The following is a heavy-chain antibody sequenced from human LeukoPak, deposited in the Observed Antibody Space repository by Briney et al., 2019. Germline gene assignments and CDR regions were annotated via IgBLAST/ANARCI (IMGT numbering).Heavy chain of an antibody. CDR3: ARDWYYAFDF. CDR2: IRSKRDGGTT. D-gene: IGHD2-21*02. J-gene: IGHJ3*01. V-gene: IGHV3-15*07. Sequence: GGSLRLSCVGSGFTFSSYHMNWVRQAPGKGLEWVARIRSKRDGGTTDYAAPVKGRFTISRDDSKSTMYLQMNSLKAEDTAVYYCARDWYYAFDFWGQGTMVTVSS. CDR1: GFTFSSYH.